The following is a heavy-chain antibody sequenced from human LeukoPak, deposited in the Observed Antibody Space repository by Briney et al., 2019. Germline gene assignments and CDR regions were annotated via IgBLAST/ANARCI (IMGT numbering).Heavy chain of an antibody. D-gene: IGHD5-12*01. CDR1: GFTFSSYS. J-gene: IGHJ4*02. Sequence: GGSLRLSCAASGFTFSSYSMNWVRQAPGKGLELVSSISSSSSDIYYSDSLKCRFTISRENAKTSMYLQMNSLRAEDTAVYYCARDRSGYDPFDYWGQGTLVTVSS. CDR3: ARDRSGYDPFDY. V-gene: IGHV3-21*01. CDR2: ISSSSSDI.